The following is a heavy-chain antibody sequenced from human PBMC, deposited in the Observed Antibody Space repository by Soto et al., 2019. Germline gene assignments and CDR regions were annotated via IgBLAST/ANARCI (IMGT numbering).Heavy chain of an antibody. J-gene: IGHJ4*02. Sequence: QVQLVQSGAEMKKPGSSVRVSCTASGDTFTFYSINWVRQAPGLGLEWMGRINPILSMSNYAQRFQGRVTMTADKSTSTAYMELSSLRSEDTAMYYCASSYGSGYRAFDYWGQGALVTVSS. CDR1: GDTFTFYS. CDR2: INPILSMS. V-gene: IGHV1-69*02. D-gene: IGHD3-10*01. CDR3: ASSYGSGYRAFDY.